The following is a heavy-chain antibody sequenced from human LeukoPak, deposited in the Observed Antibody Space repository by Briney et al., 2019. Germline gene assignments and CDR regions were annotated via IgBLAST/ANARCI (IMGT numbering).Heavy chain of an antibody. J-gene: IGHJ6*02. V-gene: IGHV1-24*01. Sequence: ASVKVSCKVSGYTLTEVPMHWVRQAPGEGLEWMGSFDPKDGKTIYTQKFQGRVTMTEGTSTDTVYMELTSLKSEDTAVYYCATSDGMKGAYYDLSTGDSNYYYNGLDVWGQGTMVIVS. D-gene: IGHD3-9*01. CDR1: GYTLTEVP. CDR3: ATSDGMKGAYYDLSTGDSNYYYNGLDV. CDR2: FDPKDGKT.